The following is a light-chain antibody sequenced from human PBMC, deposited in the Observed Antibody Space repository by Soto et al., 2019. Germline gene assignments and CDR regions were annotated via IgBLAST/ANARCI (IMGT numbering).Light chain of an antibody. Sequence: EIVLTQSPATLSLSPGGRATLSCRASQSVSSYLAWYQHKPGQAPRLLIYDTSNRAAGIPARFSGSGSGTDFTLTISCLEPEEFAVYYCQQRSNWPLTFGPGTKVDIK. CDR3: QQRSNWPLT. CDR2: DTS. J-gene: IGKJ3*01. CDR1: QSVSSY. V-gene: IGKV3-11*01.